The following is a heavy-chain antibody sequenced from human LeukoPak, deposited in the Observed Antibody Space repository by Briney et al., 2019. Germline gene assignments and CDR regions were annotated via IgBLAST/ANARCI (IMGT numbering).Heavy chain of an antibody. Sequence: PGGSLRLSCAASGFTFSNYWMSWVRQAPGKGLEWVANIRQDEREKYYVDSVKGRFTISRDNARNSLYLQMNNLRAEDTAVYYCAKDDAYLQYDDWGQGTLVTVSS. D-gene: IGHD5-24*01. CDR1: GFTFSNYW. CDR3: AKDDAYLQYDD. CDR2: IRQDEREK. J-gene: IGHJ4*02. V-gene: IGHV3-7*01.